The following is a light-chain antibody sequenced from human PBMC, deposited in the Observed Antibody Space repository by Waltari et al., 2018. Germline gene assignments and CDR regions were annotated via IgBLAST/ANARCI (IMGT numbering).Light chain of an antibody. Sequence: DAAMTQPPDSLSVCLAERAPLNCTSSLSVLYSSNNKNYFAWYQQRPRQPPKPLISWASTRESGVPDRFTGSGSGTDFTLTISSLQAEDVAVYYCQQYYDTPLTFGGGTKVEIK. CDR3: QQYYDTPLT. V-gene: IGKV4-1*01. J-gene: IGKJ4*01. CDR2: WAS. CDR1: LSVLYSSNNKNY.